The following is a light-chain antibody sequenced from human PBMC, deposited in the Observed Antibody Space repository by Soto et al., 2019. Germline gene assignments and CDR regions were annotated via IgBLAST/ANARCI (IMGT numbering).Light chain of an antibody. J-gene: IGKJ3*01. Sequence: VVLTQSPATLSLSPGERATLSCRADQSVSANSLAWYQQKPGQAPRLLIYSASSRATGIPDRFSGSGSGTDFTLTISRLETDDFAVFYCHQYGSSPFTFGPGTKVDIK. CDR1: QSVSANS. CDR3: HQYGSSPFT. V-gene: IGKV3-20*01. CDR2: SAS.